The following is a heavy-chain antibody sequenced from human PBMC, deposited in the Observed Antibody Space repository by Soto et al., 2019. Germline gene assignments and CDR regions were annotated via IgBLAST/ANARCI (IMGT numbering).Heavy chain of an antibody. CDR3: ASPSMLRGVIAFDQ. CDR2: TFYSAST. CDR1: GVSISSAGYY. J-gene: IGHJ4*02. V-gene: IGHV4-31*01. D-gene: IGHD3-10*01. Sequence: QVRLQESGPGLVRPSETLSLTCTASGVSISSAGYYWSWIRHHPGKGLEWIGTTFYSASTYYNPSLKSATSISVVTSKNQFSLNLSSVTAADTAVYYCASPSMLRGVIAFDQWGPGIQVTVSS.